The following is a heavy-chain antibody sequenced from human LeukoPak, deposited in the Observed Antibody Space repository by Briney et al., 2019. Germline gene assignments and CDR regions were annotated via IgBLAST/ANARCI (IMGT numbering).Heavy chain of an antibody. CDR2: ISGSGGST. CDR1: GFTFSSYA. CDR3: AKPFLFDDYGGFDY. V-gene: IGHV3-23*01. Sequence: TGGSLRLSCAASGFTFSSYAMSWVRQAPGKGLQRVSAISGSGGSTYYADSVKGRFTISRDNSKDTLYLQMNSLRAEDTAVYYCAKPFLFDDYGGFDYWGQGTLVTVSS. D-gene: IGHD5-12*01. J-gene: IGHJ4*02.